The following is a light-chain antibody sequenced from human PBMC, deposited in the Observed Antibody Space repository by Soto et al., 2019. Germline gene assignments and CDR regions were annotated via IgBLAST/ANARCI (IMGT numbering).Light chain of an antibody. CDR3: QKYDSAPRT. CDR1: QGISNS. Sequence: DVQMTQSPSSLSASVGDRVTITCRASQGISNSLAWYQQRPGRVPKLVIYGASNLQSEVPSRFSGSGSGTDFTLTISTLQPEDVATSYCQKYDSAPRTLRQGTTV. J-gene: IGKJ1*01. CDR2: GAS. V-gene: IGKV1-27*01.